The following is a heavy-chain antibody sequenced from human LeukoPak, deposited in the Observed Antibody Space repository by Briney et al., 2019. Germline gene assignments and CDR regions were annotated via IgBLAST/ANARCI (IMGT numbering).Heavy chain of an antibody. J-gene: IGHJ3*02. CDR2: IYYSGST. V-gene: IGHV4-31*03. Sequence: TLSLTCTLSVGSISSASAYSSSIRQHPGTGLEWLGYIYYSGSTYYNTSLRSRVTISVDTSKNQFSLKLSSVTAADTAVYYCARGSGATVTRVVAFDIWGQGTMVTVSS. CDR3: ARGSGATVTRVVAFDI. CDR1: VGSISSASAY. D-gene: IGHD4-17*01.